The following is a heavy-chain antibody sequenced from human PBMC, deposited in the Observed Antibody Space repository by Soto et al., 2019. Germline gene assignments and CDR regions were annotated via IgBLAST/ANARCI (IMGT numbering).Heavy chain of an antibody. D-gene: IGHD6-13*01. V-gene: IGHV2-26*04. CDR1: GFSLSNAGLG. CDR2: IFSNDEK. J-gene: IGHJ5*02. Sequence: QVTVKESGPVLVKPTETLTLTCTVSGFSLSNAGLGVSWIRQPPGKALEWLAHIFSNDEKSYSTTLKSSFNISMNTSKSQLVLTMTNMDPVDTATFYCASTYSSSWYWFYPWGQGTLVTVSS. CDR3: ASTYSSSWYWFYP.